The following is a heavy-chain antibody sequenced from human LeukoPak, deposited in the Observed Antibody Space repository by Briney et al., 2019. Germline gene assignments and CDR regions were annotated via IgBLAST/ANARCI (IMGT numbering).Heavy chain of an antibody. CDR3: ARSRVRPHWYFDL. CDR2: IKQDGSEE. D-gene: IGHD4-23*01. J-gene: IGHJ2*01. Sequence: GSLRLSCAASGFTFSSYWMSWVRQAPGKGLEWVANIKQDGSEEYYVDSVKGRFTISRDNAKNSLYLQMNSLRAEDTAVYYCARSRVRPHWYFDLWGRGTLVTVSS. V-gene: IGHV3-7*01. CDR1: GFTFSSYW.